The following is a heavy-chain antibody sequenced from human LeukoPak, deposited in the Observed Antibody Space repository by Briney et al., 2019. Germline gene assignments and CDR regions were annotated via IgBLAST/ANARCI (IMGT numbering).Heavy chain of an antibody. J-gene: IGHJ4*02. CDR3: ARVGYSGYDYDY. CDR2: ISGSGDST. V-gene: IGHV3-23*01. Sequence: GGSLSLSCAASGFTFSDHHMDWVRQAPGKGLEWVSVISGSGDSTYYADSVEGRCTISRDNSKDALYLQMNSLRAEDTAVYYCARVGYSGYDYDYWGQGTLVTVSS. D-gene: IGHD5-12*01. CDR1: GFTFSDHH.